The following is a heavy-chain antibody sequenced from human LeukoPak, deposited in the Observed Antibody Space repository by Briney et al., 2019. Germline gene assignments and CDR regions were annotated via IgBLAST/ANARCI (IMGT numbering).Heavy chain of an antibody. V-gene: IGHV4-59*01. CDR2: IYYSGTT. CDR1: GGSISGYY. J-gene: IGHJ4*02. CDR3: ARAYSYGSY. D-gene: IGHD5-18*01. Sequence: SETLSLTCTVSGGSISGYYWTWIRQPPGKGLEWIGYIYYSGTTNYNPSLKSRVTISVDTSKNQFSLNLSSVTAADTAIYYCARAYSYGSYWGRETLVTVSS.